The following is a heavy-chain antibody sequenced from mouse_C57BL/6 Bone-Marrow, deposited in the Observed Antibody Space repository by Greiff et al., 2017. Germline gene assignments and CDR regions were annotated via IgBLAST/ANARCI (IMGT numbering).Heavy chain of an antibody. V-gene: IGHV14-4*01. D-gene: IGHD2-2*01. CDR1: GFNIKDDY. Sequence: EVKLMESGAELVRPGASVKLSCTASGFNIKDDYMHWVKQRPEQGLEWIGWIDPENGDTEYASKFQGKATITADTSSNTAYLQLSSLTSEDTAVYYCTPLSTMVTTGFAYWGQGTLVTVSA. CDR2: IDPENGDT. CDR3: TPLSTMVTTGFAY. J-gene: IGHJ3*01.